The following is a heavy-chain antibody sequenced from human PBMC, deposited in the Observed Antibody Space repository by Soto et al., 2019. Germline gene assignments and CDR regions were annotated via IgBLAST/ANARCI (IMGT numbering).Heavy chain of an antibody. Sequence: GSLRLSCAASGXTLSRFELHWVRQAPGKGLEWISYISSSGSTAYYASSVECRFTISRDNDKNSVYLQMDSLRAEDTALYYCTRAAWFPYLSFYWGQGALVTVSS. V-gene: IGHV3-48*03. CDR3: TRAAWFPYLSFY. J-gene: IGHJ4*02. CDR2: ISSSGSTA. CDR1: GXTLSRFE. D-gene: IGHD3-10*01.